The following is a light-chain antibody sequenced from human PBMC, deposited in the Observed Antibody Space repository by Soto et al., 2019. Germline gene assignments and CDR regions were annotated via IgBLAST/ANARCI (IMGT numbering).Light chain of an antibody. J-gene: IGKJ2*01. CDR1: QSVSNSY. CDR2: GAS. CDR3: QQYGTSPRT. Sequence: EIVLMQSPATLSLSPGERASLSCRASQSVSNSYLAWYQQKPGQAPRLLIFGASNRATGIPDRFSGSGSGTDFTITISRLEPEDFAVYYCQQYGTSPRTFGQGTKLEIK. V-gene: IGKV3-20*01.